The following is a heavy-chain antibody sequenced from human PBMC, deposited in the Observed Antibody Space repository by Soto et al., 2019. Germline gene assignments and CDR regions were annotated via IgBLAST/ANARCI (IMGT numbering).Heavy chain of an antibody. D-gene: IGHD3-10*01. CDR1: GGSISSSNW. J-gene: IGHJ4*02. V-gene: IGHV4-4*02. Sequence: QVQLQESDPGLVKPSGTLSLTCAVSGGSISSSNWWSWVRQPPGKGLEWIGEIYHSGNTNYNPSLRSRVTLAVDKSRNQCSLKLSSVTAADTAVYYCARRWGEGRVDYWGQGTLVTVSS. CDR2: IYHSGNT. CDR3: ARRWGEGRVDY.